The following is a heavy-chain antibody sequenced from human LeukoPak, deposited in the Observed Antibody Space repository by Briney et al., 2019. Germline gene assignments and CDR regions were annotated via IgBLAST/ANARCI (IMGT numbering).Heavy chain of an antibody. CDR3: ARDLYYDSSGYPINWFDP. CDR2: IYYSGST. CDR1: GGSISSYY. D-gene: IGHD3-22*01. Sequence: SETLSLTCTVSGGSISSYYWSWIRQPPGKGLEWIGYIYYSGSTNYNPSLKSRVTISVDTSKNQFSLKLSSVTAADTAVYYCARDLYYDSSGYPINWFDPWGQGTLVTVSS. V-gene: IGHV4-59*01. J-gene: IGHJ5*02.